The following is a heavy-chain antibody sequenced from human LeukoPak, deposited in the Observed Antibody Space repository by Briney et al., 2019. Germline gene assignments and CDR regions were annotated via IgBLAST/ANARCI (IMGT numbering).Heavy chain of an antibody. J-gene: IGHJ4*02. D-gene: IGHD3-10*01. V-gene: IGHV3-30*02. CDR1: GFTFSSYD. CDR2: IRYDGSNK. CDR3: TKGPRTVRFGDRHKGIFDY. Sequence: GGSLRLSCAASGFTFSSYDIHWVRQAPGKGLEWVAFIRYDGSNKYYADSVKGRFTISRDNSKNTLYLQMNSLRSEDTAVYYCTKGPRTVRFGDRHKGIFDYWGQGTLVTVSS.